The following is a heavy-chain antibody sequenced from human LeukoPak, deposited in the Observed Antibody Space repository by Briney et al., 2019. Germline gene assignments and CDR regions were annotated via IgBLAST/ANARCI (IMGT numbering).Heavy chain of an antibody. D-gene: IGHD2-21*02. CDR3: ARHILATDIRAFDL. J-gene: IGHJ3*01. CDR2: ISGSGANT. Sequence: PGGSLRLSCAASGFTFSNYAMSWVRQAPGKGLEWVSAISGSGANTYYADSVRGQFTISRDKPKNTLYLQLNSLRAEDTAAYICARHILATDIRAFDLWGKGTMVTVAS. V-gene: IGHV3-23*01. CDR1: GFTFSNYA.